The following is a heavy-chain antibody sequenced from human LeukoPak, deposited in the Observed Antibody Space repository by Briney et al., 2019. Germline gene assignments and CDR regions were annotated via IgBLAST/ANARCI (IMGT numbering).Heavy chain of an antibody. CDR3: ARRVSGYSYGPRVRDY. CDR2: INHSGST. J-gene: IGHJ4*02. D-gene: IGHD5-18*01. V-gene: IGHV4-34*01. CDR1: GGSFSGYY. Sequence: SETLSLTRAVYGGSFSGYYWSWIRQPPGKGLEWIGEINHSGSTNYNPSLKSRVTISVDTSKNQFSLKLSSVTAADTAVYYCARRVSGYSYGPRVRDYWGQGTLVTVSS.